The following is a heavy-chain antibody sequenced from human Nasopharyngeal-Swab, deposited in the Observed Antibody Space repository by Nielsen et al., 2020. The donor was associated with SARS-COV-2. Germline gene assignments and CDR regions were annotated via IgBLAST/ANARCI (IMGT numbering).Heavy chain of an antibody. D-gene: IGHD3-9*01. CDR3: ARGPRILTGYRRGWFDP. CDR1: GGSFSGYY. CDR2: INHSGST. V-gene: IGHV4-34*01. Sequence: SETLSLTCAVCGGSFSGYYWSWIRQPPGKGLEWIGEINHSGSTNYNPSLKSQVTISVDTSKNQFSLKLSSVTAADTAVYYCARGPRILTGYRRGWFDPWGQGTLVTVSS. J-gene: IGHJ5*02.